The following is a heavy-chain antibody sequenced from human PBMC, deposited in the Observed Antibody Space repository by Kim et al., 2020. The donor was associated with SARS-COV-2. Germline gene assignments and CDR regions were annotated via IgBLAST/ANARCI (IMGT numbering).Heavy chain of an antibody. J-gene: IGHJ4*02. CDR2: ISQDGNGE. D-gene: IGHD3-16*01. CDR3: ARESMFWGANEGYFDC. CDR1: GFSFNNYG. Sequence: GGSLRLSCGASGFSFNNYGMTWVRQAPGKGLEWVADISQDGNGENYVDSGKGRFIISRDNANNTLYLQMNSLRADDTSVYYCARESMFWGANEGYFDCWGQGCL. V-gene: IGHV3-7*01.